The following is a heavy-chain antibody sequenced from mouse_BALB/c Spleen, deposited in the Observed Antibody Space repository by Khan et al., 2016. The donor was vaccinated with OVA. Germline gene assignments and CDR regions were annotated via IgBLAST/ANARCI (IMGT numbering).Heavy chain of an antibody. J-gene: IGHJ3*01. D-gene: IGHD4-1*01. CDR1: GFNIKDTY. CDR2: IDPANGNT. Sequence: VQLKESGAELVKPGASVKLSCTASGFNIKDTYMHWVKQRPEQGLEWIGRIDPANGNTKYDPKFQGKATLTADTSSNTAYLQLSSLTSEDTAVYYCARDDWDALAYWGQGTLVTVSA. V-gene: IGHV14-3*02. CDR3: ARDDWDALAY.